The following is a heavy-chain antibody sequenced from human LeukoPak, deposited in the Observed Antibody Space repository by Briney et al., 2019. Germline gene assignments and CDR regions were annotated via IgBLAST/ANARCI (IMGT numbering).Heavy chain of an antibody. J-gene: IGHJ4*02. Sequence: GGSLRLSCAASGFTFSGSAMRWVRQASGKGLEWVGRIRSKANSYATAYAASVKGRFTISRDDSKNTAYLQMNSLKTEDTAVYYCTRPGSSGLTVPYWGQGTLVTVSS. D-gene: IGHD3-22*01. CDR1: GFTFSGSA. CDR2: IRSKANSYAT. V-gene: IGHV3-73*01. CDR3: TRPGSSGLTVPY.